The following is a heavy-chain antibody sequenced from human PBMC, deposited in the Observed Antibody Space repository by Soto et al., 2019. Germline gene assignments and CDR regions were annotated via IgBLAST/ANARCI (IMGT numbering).Heavy chain of an antibody. CDR1: GGSISSYY. CDR3: XXXXXXXXXXXXXXXXXDV. V-gene: IGHV4-59*01. CDR2: IYYSGST. Sequence: QVQLQESGPGLVKPSETLSLTCTVSGGSISSYYWSWIRQPPGKGLEWIGYIYYSGSTNYNPSLKSRVTISVDTSKKQFXLKLSSVTAXXTAXXXXXXXXXXXXXXXXXXXXXDVWGQGTTVTVSS. J-gene: IGHJ6*02.